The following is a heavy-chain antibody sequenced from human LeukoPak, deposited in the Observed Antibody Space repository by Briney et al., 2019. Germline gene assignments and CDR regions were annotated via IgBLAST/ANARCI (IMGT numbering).Heavy chain of an antibody. Sequence: GGSLRLSCAASGFSFTTNWMHWVRQTPGKRLEWVAELNEDGTVKYYVDSVKGRFTISRDNAKNSLYLQMNRLRAEDTGVYFCANVPRSTVSYWGRGTLVTVSS. D-gene: IGHD2-15*01. J-gene: IGHJ4*02. CDR2: LNEDGTVK. CDR1: GFSFTTNW. CDR3: ANVPRSTVSY. V-gene: IGHV3-7*01.